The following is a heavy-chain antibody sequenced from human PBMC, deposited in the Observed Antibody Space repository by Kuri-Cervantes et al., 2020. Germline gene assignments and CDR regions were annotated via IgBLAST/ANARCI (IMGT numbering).Heavy chain of an antibody. J-gene: IGHJ4*02. CDR2: INHSGST. Sequence: GSLRLSCAVYGGSFSGYYWSWIRQPPGKGLEWIGEINHSGSTNYNPSLKSRVTISVDTSKNQFSLKLSSVTAADTAVYYCAREGVVGTSRNFFDSWGQGTLVTVSS. CDR3: AREGVVGTSRNFFDS. CDR1: GGSFSGYY. V-gene: IGHV4-34*01. D-gene: IGHD1-26*01.